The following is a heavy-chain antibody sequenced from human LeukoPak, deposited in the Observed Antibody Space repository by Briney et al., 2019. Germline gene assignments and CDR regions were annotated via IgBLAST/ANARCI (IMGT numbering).Heavy chain of an antibody. V-gene: IGHV1-24*01. CDR1: GSTLSDLS. CDR3: VTDRARLFWYFDL. Sequence: GASAKVSCKVSGSTLSDLSIHWVRQAPGKGLECVGGSDPEDGETFHAQNFQGRVTMTEDTSIDTAYMELSRLRSEDTAVYYCVTDRARLFWYFDLWGRGTLVTVSS. J-gene: IGHJ2*01. CDR2: SDPEDGET. D-gene: IGHD2-21*02.